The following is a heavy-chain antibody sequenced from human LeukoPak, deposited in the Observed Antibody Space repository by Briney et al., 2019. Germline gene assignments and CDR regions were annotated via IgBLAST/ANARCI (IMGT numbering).Heavy chain of an antibody. J-gene: IGHJ4*02. D-gene: IGHD6-6*01. CDR2: INHSGST. Sequence: SETLSLTCAVYGGSFSGYYWSWIRQPPGKGLEWIGEINHSGSTNYNPSLKSRVTISVDKSKNQFSLRLYSVTVADTAVYYCARHFAYSSSSYFDYWGQGSLVTVS. V-gene: IGHV4-34*01. CDR3: ARHFAYSSSSYFDY. CDR1: GGSFSGYY.